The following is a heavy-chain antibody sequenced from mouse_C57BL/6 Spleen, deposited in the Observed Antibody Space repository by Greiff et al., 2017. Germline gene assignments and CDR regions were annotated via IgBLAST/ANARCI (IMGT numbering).Heavy chain of an antibody. CDR2: ISSGSSTI. V-gene: IGHV5-17*01. CDR1: GFTFSDYG. J-gene: IGHJ2*01. CDR3: ASGLYDYDGFDY. Sequence: EVMLVESGGGLVKPGGSLKLSCAASGFTFSDYGMHWVRQAPEKGLEWVAYISSGSSTIYYADTVKGRFTISRDNAKNTLLLQMTSLRSEDTAMYYCASGLYDYDGFDYWGQGTTLTVSS. D-gene: IGHD2-4*01.